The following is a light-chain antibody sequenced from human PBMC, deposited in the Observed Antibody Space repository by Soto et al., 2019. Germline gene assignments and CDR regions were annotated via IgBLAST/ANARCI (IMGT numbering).Light chain of an antibody. CDR3: QSYTTSPPWLT. V-gene: IGKV3-20*01. CDR1: PSVSSSY. Sequence: EIVLTQSPGTLSLSPGERATLSCRASPSVSSSYLGWYQQKPGQAPRPLIYGASNRATGIPDRFSGSGSGTDFTLTISRLESEDFAVAYCQSYTTSPPWLTFGGGTKVEIK. J-gene: IGKJ4*01. CDR2: GAS.